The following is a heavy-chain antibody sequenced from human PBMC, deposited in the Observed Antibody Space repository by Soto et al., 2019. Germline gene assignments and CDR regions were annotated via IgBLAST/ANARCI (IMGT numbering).Heavy chain of an antibody. J-gene: IGHJ6*02. CDR3: AKDRRADWESLYCYAMDV. D-gene: IGHD1-26*01. CDR2: IIPIYGTA. V-gene: IGHV1-69*01. CDR1: GATFSSFT. Sequence: QVQLVQSGAEVKKPGSSVKVSCKASGATFSSFTISWVRQAPGQGLEWMGGIIPIYGTANYAQKFQGRVTITADASTRTPYMELSSMRSEDTAVYYCAKDRRADWESLYCYAMDVWGQGTTVTVSS.